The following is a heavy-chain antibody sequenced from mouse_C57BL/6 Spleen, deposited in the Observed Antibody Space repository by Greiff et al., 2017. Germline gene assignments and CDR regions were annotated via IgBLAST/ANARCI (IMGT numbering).Heavy chain of an antibody. CDR1: GYTFTSYG. Sequence: VQLQQSGAELARPGASVKLSCKASGYTFTSYGISWVKQRTGQGLEWIGEIYPRSGNTYYNEKFKGKATLTADKSPSTAYMELRSLTSEDSAVYFFARWYYGSNWYFDVWGTGTTVTVSS. CDR3: ARWYYGSNWYFDV. CDR2: IYPRSGNT. D-gene: IGHD1-1*01. J-gene: IGHJ1*03. V-gene: IGHV1-81*01.